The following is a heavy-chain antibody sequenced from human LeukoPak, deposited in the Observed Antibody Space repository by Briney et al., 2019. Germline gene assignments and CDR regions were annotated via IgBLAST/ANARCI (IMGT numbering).Heavy chain of an antibody. CDR1: GLTVSSSY. CDR3: ARNILFAFDI. V-gene: IGHV3-53*01. Sequence: PPGGSLRLSCAASGLTVSSSYMSWVRQAPGKGLEWVSIIYNDGSTYYADSMKGRFTISRDNSKNTLYLQVNSLRAEDTAMYYCARNILFAFDIWGQGTMVTVSS. J-gene: IGHJ3*02. D-gene: IGHD2/OR15-2a*01. CDR2: IYNDGST.